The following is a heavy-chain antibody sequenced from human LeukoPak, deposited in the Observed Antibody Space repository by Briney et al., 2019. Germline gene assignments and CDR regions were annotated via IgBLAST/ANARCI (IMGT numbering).Heavy chain of an antibody. CDR1: GFTFSSYG. Sequence: GGSLRLSCAASGFTFSSYGMHWVRQAPGKGLEWVAVISYDGSNKYYADSVKGRFTISRDNSKNTLYLQMNSLRAEDTAVYYCAKDRMEQWLLIYYFDYWGQGTLVTVSS. V-gene: IGHV3-30*18. J-gene: IGHJ4*02. CDR3: AKDRMEQWLLIYYFDY. CDR2: ISYDGSNK. D-gene: IGHD6-19*01.